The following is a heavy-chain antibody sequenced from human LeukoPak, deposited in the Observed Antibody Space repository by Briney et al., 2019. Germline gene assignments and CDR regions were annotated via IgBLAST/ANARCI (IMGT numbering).Heavy chain of an antibody. CDR3: ARSVVVEQTTAFDI. J-gene: IGHJ3*02. CDR1: GGSISSYY. CDR2: TYYSGST. V-gene: IGHV4-59*01. D-gene: IGHD2-2*01. Sequence: SETLSLTCTVSGGSISSYYWRWIRQPPGKGLEWIGYTYYSGSTNYNPSLKSRVTISIDTSKNQFSLKLSSVTAADTAIYYCARSVVVEQTTAFDIWGQGTMVTVSS.